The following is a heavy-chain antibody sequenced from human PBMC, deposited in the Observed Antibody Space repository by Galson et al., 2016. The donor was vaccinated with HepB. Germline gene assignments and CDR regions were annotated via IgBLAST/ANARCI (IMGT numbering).Heavy chain of an antibody. V-gene: IGHV3-11*06. Sequence: SLRLSCAASGFIFSDYNFNWIRQAPGKGLEWVSYISTDSSDTNYADSVKGRFTISRDNAKNSLYLQMNSLRAEDTAVFYCARVLKEAFDIWGQGTMVTVSS. CDR1: GFIFSDYN. J-gene: IGHJ3*02. CDR2: ISTDSSDT. CDR3: ARVLKEAFDI.